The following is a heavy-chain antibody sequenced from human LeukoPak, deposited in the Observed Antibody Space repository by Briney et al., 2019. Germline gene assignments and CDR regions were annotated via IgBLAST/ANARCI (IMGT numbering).Heavy chain of an antibody. D-gene: IGHD2-15*01. J-gene: IGHJ4*02. Sequence: SETLSLTCTVSGGSISSGGYYWSWIRQHPGKGLEWIGYIYYSGSTYYNPSLKSRVTISVDTSKNQFSLKLSSVTAADTAVYYCAAGDCSGGSCYSYGQVDYWGQGTLVTVSS. V-gene: IGHV4-31*03. CDR3: AAGDCSGGSCYSYGQVDY. CDR1: GGSISSGGYY. CDR2: IYYSGST.